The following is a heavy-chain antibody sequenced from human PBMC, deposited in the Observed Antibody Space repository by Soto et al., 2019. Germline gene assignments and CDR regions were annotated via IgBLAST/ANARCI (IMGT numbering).Heavy chain of an antibody. CDR2: INAGNGAT. V-gene: IGHV1-3*01. J-gene: IGHJ4*02. CDR1: GYTFTTYA. D-gene: IGHD6-13*01. Sequence: ASVKVSCKASGYTFTTYAMHWVRQAPGQRLEWMGWINAGNGATKYSQNFQDRLTITRDPSANTAFMELSSLRSEDTAVYYCARGSAAAGPYYFDYWAQGNLVTVSS. CDR3: ARGSAAAGPYYFDY.